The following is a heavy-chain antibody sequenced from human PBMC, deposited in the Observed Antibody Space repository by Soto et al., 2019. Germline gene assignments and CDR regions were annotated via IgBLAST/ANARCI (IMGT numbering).Heavy chain of an antibody. CDR3: ARVDTAIRGWYFDL. CDR1: GFTFSSYD. Sequence: VQLVESGGGLVQPGGSLRLSCAASGFTFSSYDMHWVRQATGKGLEWVSAIGTAGDTYYPGSVKGRFTISRENAKNTLYLQMNSLRAEDTAVYYCARVDTAIRGWYFDLWGRGTLVTVSS. D-gene: IGHD5-18*01. CDR2: IGTAGDT. J-gene: IGHJ2*01. V-gene: IGHV3-13*01.